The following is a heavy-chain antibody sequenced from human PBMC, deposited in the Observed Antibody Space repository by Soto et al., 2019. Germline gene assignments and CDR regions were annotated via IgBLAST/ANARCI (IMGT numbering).Heavy chain of an antibody. V-gene: IGHV4-31*01. CDR1: GGSISSGGYY. Sequence: QVQLQESGPGLVKPSQTLSLTCTVSGGSISSGGYYWSWIRQHPGKGLEWIGYIYYSGSTYYNPSLKGPFTLSVDYSKNPFSLKGSSVTAADTAVYYCAWGGPITMIEYAFDIWGQGTMVTVSS. J-gene: IGHJ3*02. CDR3: AWGGPITMIEYAFDI. CDR2: IYYSGST. D-gene: IGHD3-22*01.